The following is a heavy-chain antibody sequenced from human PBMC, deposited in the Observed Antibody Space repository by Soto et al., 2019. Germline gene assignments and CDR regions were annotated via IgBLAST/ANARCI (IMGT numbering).Heavy chain of an antibody. CDR3: ARLTVGGSWFFDY. V-gene: IGHV4-39*01. D-gene: IGHD4-4*01. Sequence: SETLSLTCTVSGGSISSSSYYWGWIRQPPGKGLEWIGSIYYSGSTYYNPSLKSRVTISVDTSKNQFSLKLSSVTAADTAVYYCARLTVGGSWFFDYWGQGTLVTVS. CDR1: GGSISSSSYY. J-gene: IGHJ4*02. CDR2: IYYSGST.